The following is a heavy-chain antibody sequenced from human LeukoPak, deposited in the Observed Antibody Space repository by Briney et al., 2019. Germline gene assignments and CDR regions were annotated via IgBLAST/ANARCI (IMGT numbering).Heavy chain of an antibody. V-gene: IGHV3-23*01. CDR2: ISGSGGST. D-gene: IGHD5-18*01. Sequence: GGSLRLSCAASGFTFSSYAMSWVRQAPGKGLEWVSAISGSGGSTYYADSVKGRFTTSRDNSKNTLYLQMNSLRAEDTAVYYCAKYHSYGSIEYFQHWGQGTLVTASS. CDR3: AKYHSYGSIEYFQH. J-gene: IGHJ1*01. CDR1: GFTFSSYA.